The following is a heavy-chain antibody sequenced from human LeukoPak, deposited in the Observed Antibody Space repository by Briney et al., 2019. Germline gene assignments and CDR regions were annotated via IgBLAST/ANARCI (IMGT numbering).Heavy chain of an antibody. CDR1: GYTFTSYD. Sequence: GASVKVSCKASGYTFTSYDINWVRQATGQGLEWMGWMNPNSGNTGYAQKFQGRVTMTRNTSISTAYMELSSLRPEDTAVYYCARGLTTGYSSSSLDFDYWGQGTLVTVSS. J-gene: IGHJ4*02. V-gene: IGHV1-8*01. CDR3: ARGLTTGYSSSSLDFDY. CDR2: MNPNSGNT. D-gene: IGHD6-6*01.